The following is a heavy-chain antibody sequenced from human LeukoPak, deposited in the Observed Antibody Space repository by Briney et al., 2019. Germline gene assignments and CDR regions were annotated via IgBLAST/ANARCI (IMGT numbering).Heavy chain of an antibody. Sequence: SETLSLTCAVYGGPFSGYYWSWIRQPPGKGLEWIGEINHSGSTNYNPSLTSRVTISVDTSKNQFSLKLSSVTAADTAVYYCARGRKRIVVVVAASNWFDPWGQGTLVTVSS. V-gene: IGHV4-34*01. D-gene: IGHD2-15*01. CDR1: GGPFSGYY. CDR3: ARGRKRIVVVVAASNWFDP. J-gene: IGHJ5*02. CDR2: INHSGST.